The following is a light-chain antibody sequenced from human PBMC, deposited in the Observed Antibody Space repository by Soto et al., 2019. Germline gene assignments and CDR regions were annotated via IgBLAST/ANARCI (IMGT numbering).Light chain of an antibody. CDR1: QSVSSN. CDR2: GAS. Sequence: EIVMTQSPATLSVSPGDRATLSCRASQSVSSNLAWYQQKPCQAPRLLIYGASTRATGIPARFSGSGSGTDFTLTISSLQSEDFAVYYCQQYNDWPPYTFGQGTNLEIK. V-gene: IGKV3-15*01. CDR3: QQYNDWPPYT. J-gene: IGKJ2*01.